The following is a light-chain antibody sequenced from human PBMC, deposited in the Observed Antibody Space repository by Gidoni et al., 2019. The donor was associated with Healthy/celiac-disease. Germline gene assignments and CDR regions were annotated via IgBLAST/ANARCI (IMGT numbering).Light chain of an antibody. CDR1: QSVSSY. V-gene: IGKV3-11*01. J-gene: IGKJ2*01. CDR2: DAS. Sequence: EIGLTQSPATLSLSPGERATLSCRASQSVSSYLAWYQQKPGQAPRLLIYDASNRATGIPARFSGSGSGTDFTLTISSLEPEAFAVYYCQQRSNWPGTFGQGTKLEIK. CDR3: QQRSNWPGT.